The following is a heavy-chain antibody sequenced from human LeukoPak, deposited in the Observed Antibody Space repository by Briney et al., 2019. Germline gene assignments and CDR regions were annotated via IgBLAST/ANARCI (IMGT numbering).Heavy chain of an antibody. CDR3: AREGYYDSSGRTGAFDI. Sequence: GASVKVSCKASGYTFTSYYMHWVRQAPGQGLEWMGIINTSGGSTSYAQKFQGRVTMTRDTSTSTVYMELSSLRSEDTAVYYCAREGYYDSSGRTGAFDIWGQGTMVTVSS. CDR2: INTSGGST. D-gene: IGHD3-22*01. V-gene: IGHV1-46*01. CDR1: GYTFTSYY. J-gene: IGHJ3*02.